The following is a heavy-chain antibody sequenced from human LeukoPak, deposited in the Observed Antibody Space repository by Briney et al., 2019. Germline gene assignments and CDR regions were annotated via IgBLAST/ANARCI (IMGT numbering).Heavy chain of an antibody. CDR3: ARRVIMSAAGVPDTWLDP. Sequence: PSETLSLTCTVSGGSISNYYWNWIRQRRAKGLEWVGHISYSGGTKYNPSLQSRVTISIDTSKNQFSLNLSSVTAADTAVYYCARRVIMSAAGVPDTWLDPWGQGILVTVSS. J-gene: IGHJ5*02. V-gene: IGHV4-59*08. CDR2: ISYSGGT. CDR1: GGSISNYY. D-gene: IGHD2-8*01.